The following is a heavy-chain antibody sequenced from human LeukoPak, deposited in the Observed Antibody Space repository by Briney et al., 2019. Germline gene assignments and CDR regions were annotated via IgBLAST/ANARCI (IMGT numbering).Heavy chain of an antibody. CDR1: GGSISSGDYY. D-gene: IGHD5-18*01. J-gene: IGHJ4*02. CDR2: IYYSGST. Sequence: SQTLSLTCTVSGGSISSGDYYWSWIRQPPGKGLEWIGYIYYSGSTYYNPSLKSRVTISVDTSKNQFSLKLSSVTAADTAVYYCARGRGYSYGHYFDYWGQGTLVTVSS. CDR3: ARGRGYSYGHYFDY. V-gene: IGHV4-30-4*01.